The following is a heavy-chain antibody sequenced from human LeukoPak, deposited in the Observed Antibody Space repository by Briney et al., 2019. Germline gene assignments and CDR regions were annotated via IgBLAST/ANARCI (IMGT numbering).Heavy chain of an antibody. CDR1: GGSISSYY. V-gene: IGHV4-59*12. Sequence: SETLSLTCTVSGGSISSYYWSWIRQPPGKGLEWIGYIYNSGITNYNPSLKSRVTISVDTSKNQFSLKLSSVTAADTAVYYCARDGAYCSSTSCYYYYGMDVWGQGTTVTVSS. CDR3: ARDGAYCSSTSCYYYYGMDV. D-gene: IGHD2-2*01. J-gene: IGHJ6*02. CDR2: IYNSGIT.